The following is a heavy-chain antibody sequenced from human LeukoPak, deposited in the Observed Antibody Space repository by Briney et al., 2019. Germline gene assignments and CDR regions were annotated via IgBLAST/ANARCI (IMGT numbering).Heavy chain of an antibody. CDR2: IYYSGST. J-gene: IGHJ4*02. CDR3: ARLRNEYDYGDYQVIDY. CDR1: GGSISSSSYY. D-gene: IGHD4-17*01. Sequence: SETLSLTCTVSGGSISSSSYYWGWIRQPPGRGLEWIGSIYYSGSTYYNPSLKSRVTISVDTSKNQFSLKLSSVTAADTAVYHCARLRNEYDYGDYQVIDYWGQGTLVTVSS. V-gene: IGHV4-39*01.